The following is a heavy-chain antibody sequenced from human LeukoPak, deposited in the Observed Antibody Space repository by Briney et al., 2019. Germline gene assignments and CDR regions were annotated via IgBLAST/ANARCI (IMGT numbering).Heavy chain of an antibody. CDR2: IRGSGTGT. Sequence: GGSLRLSCAASGFTLSSYSMSWVRQAPGKGLEWVSSIRGSGTGTHYADSVKGRFTISRDNSKNTLYLQMNSLKVEDTAVYYCATYSGGGSGSYSFDYWGQGTLVTVSS. D-gene: IGHD3-10*01. V-gene: IGHV3-23*01. CDR1: GFTLSSYS. J-gene: IGHJ4*02. CDR3: ATYSGGGSGSYSFDY.